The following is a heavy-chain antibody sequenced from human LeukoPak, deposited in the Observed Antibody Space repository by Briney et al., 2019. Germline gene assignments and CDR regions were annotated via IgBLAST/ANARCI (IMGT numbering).Heavy chain of an antibody. CDR1: SGSISTSNYY. Sequence: SETLSLTCTVSSGSISTSNYYWGWVRQPPGKGLEWIGYIYYSGSTNYNPSLKSRVTISVDTSKNQFSLKLSSVTAADTAVYYCARGMASGWYEFDYWGQGTLVTVSS. J-gene: IGHJ4*02. D-gene: IGHD6-19*01. V-gene: IGHV4-61*05. CDR3: ARGMASGWYEFDY. CDR2: IYYSGST.